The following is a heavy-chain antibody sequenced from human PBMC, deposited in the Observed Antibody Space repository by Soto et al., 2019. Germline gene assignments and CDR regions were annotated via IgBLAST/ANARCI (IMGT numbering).Heavy chain of an antibody. Sequence: TLSLTCTVSGGSISSSSYYWGWIRQPPGKGLEWIGSIYYSGSTYYNPSLKSRVTISVDTSKNQFSLKLSSVTAADTAVYYCAKLSYVWGSYRSIDYWGQGTLVTVSS. D-gene: IGHD3-16*02. CDR3: AKLSYVWGSYRSIDY. CDR1: GGSISSSSYY. V-gene: IGHV4-39*01. CDR2: IYYSGST. J-gene: IGHJ4*02.